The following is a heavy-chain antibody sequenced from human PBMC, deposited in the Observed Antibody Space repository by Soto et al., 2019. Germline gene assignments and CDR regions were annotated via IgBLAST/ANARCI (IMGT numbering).Heavy chain of an antibody. V-gene: IGHV5-51*01. D-gene: IGHD4-17*01. CDR2: IYPGDFDI. CDR1: GYSFSNYW. J-gene: IGHJ6*02. CDR3: GRHPYGDYDIMDV. Sequence: GESLKISCKGSGYSFSNYWIGWVRQMPGKGLEWMGIIYPGDFDIRYSPSFQGQVTISADKSISTAYLQWSSLKASDTAMYYCGRHPYGDYDIMDVWGQGTMVTVSS.